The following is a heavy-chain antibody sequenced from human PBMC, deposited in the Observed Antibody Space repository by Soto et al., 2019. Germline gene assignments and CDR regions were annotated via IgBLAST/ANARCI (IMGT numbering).Heavy chain of an antibody. J-gene: IGHJ4*02. CDR1: GGSISSYY. V-gene: IGHV4-59*01. D-gene: IGHD6-19*01. CDR2: IYYSGST. CDR3: ASGISSGWYGGLFDY. Sequence: SETLSLTCTVSGGSISSYYWSWIRQPPGKGLEWIGYIYYSGSTNYNPSLKSRVTISVDTSKNQFSLKLSSVTAADTAVYYCASGISSGWYGGLFDYWGQGTLVTVS.